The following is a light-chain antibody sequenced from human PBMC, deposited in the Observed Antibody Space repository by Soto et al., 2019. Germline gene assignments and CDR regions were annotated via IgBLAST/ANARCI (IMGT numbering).Light chain of an antibody. J-gene: IGLJ2*01. CDR1: SSDVGGYKY. CDR2: EVS. V-gene: IGLV2-8*01. CDR3: SSYAGSNHVV. Sequence: QSALTQPPSASGSLGQSVTISCTGTSSDVGGYKYVFWYQHHPGKAPKLMIYEVSQRPSGVPDRFSGSKSGNTASLTVSGLQAEDEADYYCSSYAGSNHVVFGGGTKVTVL.